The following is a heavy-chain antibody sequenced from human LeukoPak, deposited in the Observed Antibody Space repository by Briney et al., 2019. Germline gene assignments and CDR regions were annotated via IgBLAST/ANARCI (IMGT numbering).Heavy chain of an antibody. Sequence: PGGSLRLSCAASGFTFSSYAMSWVRQAPGKGLEWVSAISGSGGSTYYADSVKGRFTISRDNSKNTLYLQMNSLRAEDTAVYCCANVYYGSGNIPYWGQGTLVTVSS. CDR1: GFTFSSYA. V-gene: IGHV3-23*01. D-gene: IGHD3-10*01. CDR3: ANVYYGSGNIPY. J-gene: IGHJ4*02. CDR2: ISGSGGST.